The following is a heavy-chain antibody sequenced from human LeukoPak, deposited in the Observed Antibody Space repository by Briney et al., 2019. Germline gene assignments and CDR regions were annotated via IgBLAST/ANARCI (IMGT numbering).Heavy chain of an antibody. CDR3: ARYPLLYIYAYDY. J-gene: IGHJ4*02. CDR2: MNPNSGVT. V-gene: IGHV1-2*06. Sequence: ASVRVSCKASGYAFTGYYMEWVRQAPGRGLEWMGRMNPNSGVTTLAQKFQGRVTMTRDTASRIAYMELSRLRSDDTAIYFCARYPLLYIYAYDYWGQGTLVSVSS. CDR1: GYAFTGYY. D-gene: IGHD5-18*01.